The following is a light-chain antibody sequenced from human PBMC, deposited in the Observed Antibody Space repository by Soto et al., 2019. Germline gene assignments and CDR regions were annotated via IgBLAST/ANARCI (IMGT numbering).Light chain of an antibody. CDR2: EVS. CDR1: SSDVGGYNY. J-gene: IGLJ2*01. V-gene: IGLV2-8*01. Sequence: QSALTQPPSASGSPGQSVTISCTGTSSDVGGYNYVSWYQQHPGKVPKLMIYEVSKRPSGIPDRFSGSNSGNTASLTVSGLQAEDEADYYCSSYAASNTVVFGGGTKLTVL. CDR3: SSYAASNTVV.